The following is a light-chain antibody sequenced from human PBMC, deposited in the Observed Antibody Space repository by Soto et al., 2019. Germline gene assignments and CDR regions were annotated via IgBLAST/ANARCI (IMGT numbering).Light chain of an antibody. J-gene: IGKJ2*01. CDR1: QSIISY. Sequence: DLQMTQSPSSLSASVGDRVTITCRASQSIISYLNWYQQKPGKAPKLLVYDASSLQSGVPSRFSGSGSGTDFTLTISSLQPEDFATYYCQQSYSTPMYTFGQGTKLEIK. CDR2: DAS. V-gene: IGKV1-39*01. CDR3: QQSYSTPMYT.